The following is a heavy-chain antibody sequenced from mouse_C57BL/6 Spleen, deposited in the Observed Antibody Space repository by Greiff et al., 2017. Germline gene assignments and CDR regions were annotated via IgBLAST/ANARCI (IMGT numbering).Heavy chain of an antibody. CDR1: GFTFSDYG. J-gene: IGHJ2*01. V-gene: IGHV5-17*01. D-gene: IGHD4-1*01. Sequence: EVHLVESGGGLVKPGGSLKLSCAASGFTFSDYGMHWVRQAPEKGLEWVAYISSGSSTIYYADTVKGRFTISRDNAKNTLFLQMTSLRSEDTAMYYCARGPNWDLDYWGQGTTLTVSS. CDR3: ARGPNWDLDY. CDR2: ISSGSSTI.